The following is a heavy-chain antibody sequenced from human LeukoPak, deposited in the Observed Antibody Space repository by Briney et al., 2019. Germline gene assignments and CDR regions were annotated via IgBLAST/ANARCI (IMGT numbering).Heavy chain of an antibody. CDR1: GYTFTSYA. Sequence: GASVKVSCKASGYTFTSYAMHWVRQAPGQRLEWMGWINAGNGNTKYSQKFQGRVTITRDTSASTAYMELSSLRSEDTAVYYCARLPAGYCSRTSCYAFDYWGQGTLVTVSS. J-gene: IGHJ4*02. D-gene: IGHD2-2*01. CDR2: INAGNGNT. V-gene: IGHV1-3*01. CDR3: ARLPAGYCSRTSCYAFDY.